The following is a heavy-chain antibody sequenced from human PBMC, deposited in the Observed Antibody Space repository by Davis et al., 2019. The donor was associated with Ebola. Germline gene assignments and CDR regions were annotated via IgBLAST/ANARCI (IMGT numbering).Heavy chain of an antibody. J-gene: IGHJ4*02. CDR3: AREGPSGSSWYYFDY. D-gene: IGHD6-13*01. V-gene: IGHV1-3*02. CDR2: SNAGNGNT. CDR1: GYTFTTYA. Sequence: ASVKVSCKASGYTFTTYAMHWVRQAPGQRLEWMGWSNAGNGNTKYSQEFQGRVTITRDTSASTAYMELSSLRSEDTAVYYCAREGPSGSSWYYFDYWGQGTLVTVSS.